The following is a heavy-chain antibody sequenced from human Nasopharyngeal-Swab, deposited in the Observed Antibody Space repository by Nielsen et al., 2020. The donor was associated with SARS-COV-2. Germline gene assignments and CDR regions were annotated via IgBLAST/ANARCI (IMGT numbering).Heavy chain of an antibody. CDR2: IYYSGST. D-gene: IGHD3-16*01. CDR3: AREGSAAFFDY. V-gene: IGHV4-30-4*02. CDR1: GGSISSGDYY. Sequence: SETLSLTCTVSGGSISSGDYYWSWIRQPPGKGLEWIGYIYYSGSTYYNPSLKSRVTISVDTSKNQFSLKLSSVTAADTAVYYCAREGSAAFFDYWGQGTLVTVSS. J-gene: IGHJ4*02.